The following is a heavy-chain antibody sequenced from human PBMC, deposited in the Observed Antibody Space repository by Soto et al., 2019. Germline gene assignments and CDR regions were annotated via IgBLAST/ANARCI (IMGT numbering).Heavy chain of an antibody. V-gene: IGHV2-70*11. CDR2: IDWDDDK. CDR3: ARTLPGYCSGGSCYSCDAFDI. Sequence: SWIRQPPGKALECLARIDWDDDKYYSTSLKTRLTISKDTSKNQVVLTMTNMDPVDTATYYCARTLPGYCSGGSCYSCDAFDIWGQGTMVTVSS. D-gene: IGHD2-15*01. J-gene: IGHJ3*02.